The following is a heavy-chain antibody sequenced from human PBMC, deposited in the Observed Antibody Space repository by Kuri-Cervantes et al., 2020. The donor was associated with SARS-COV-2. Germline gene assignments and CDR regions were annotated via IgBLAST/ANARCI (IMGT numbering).Heavy chain of an antibody. D-gene: IGHD3-10*01. V-gene: IGHV3-30-3*01. J-gene: IGHJ4*02. Sequence: GGSLRLSCAASGLTFSSYAMHWVRQAPGKGLEWVAVISYDGSNKYYADSVKGRFTISRDNSKNTLYLQMNSLRAEDTAVYYCARDLAVGVGILWFGELLYPWYFDYWGQGTLVTVSS. CDR2: ISYDGSNK. CDR3: ARDLAVGVGILWFGELLYPWYFDY. CDR1: GLTFSSYA.